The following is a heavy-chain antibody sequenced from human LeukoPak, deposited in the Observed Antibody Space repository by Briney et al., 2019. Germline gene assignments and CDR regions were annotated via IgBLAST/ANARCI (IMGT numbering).Heavy chain of an antibody. CDR2: IKSDGSST. V-gene: IGHV3-74*01. Sequence: GGSLRLSCAASGFTFSHYWLHWVRQAPGKGLVWVSRIKSDGSSTNYADSVKGRFTISRDNAKNTLYLQMNSLRAEDTAVYYCARDLDYGSYWGQGTLVTVSS. D-gene: IGHD4/OR15-4a*01. CDR3: ARDLDYGSY. CDR1: GFTFSHYW. J-gene: IGHJ4*02.